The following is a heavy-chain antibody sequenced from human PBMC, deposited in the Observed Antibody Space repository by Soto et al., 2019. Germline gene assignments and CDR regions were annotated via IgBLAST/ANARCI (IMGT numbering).Heavy chain of an antibody. V-gene: IGHV4-59*01. CDR3: ARDSPTAMAPYYFDY. Sequence: SETLSLTCSVSGASMINYYGSWVRQTPEKGMEWIGYMYYSGTSNYNSSLKSRVTISVDTSKNQFSLKLSSVTAADTAVYYCARDSPTAMAPYYFDYWGQGTLVTVSS. D-gene: IGHD5-18*01. CDR1: GASMINYY. CDR2: MYYSGTS. J-gene: IGHJ4*02.